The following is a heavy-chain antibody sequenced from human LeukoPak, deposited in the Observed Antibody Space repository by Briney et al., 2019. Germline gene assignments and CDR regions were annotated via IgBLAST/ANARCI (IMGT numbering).Heavy chain of an antibody. J-gene: IGHJ4*02. CDR1: GFIFSSYG. D-gene: IGHD3-10*01. CDR2: IWFDGSDK. Sequence: PGRSLTLSCAASGFIFSSYGFHWVRQIPGKGLEWVAGIWFDGSDKYYADSVKGRFTISRDISKNTVHLQMNSLRAEDTAVYHCARDPAGIRGNFDYWGQGTQVTVSS. CDR3: ARDPAGIRGNFDY. V-gene: IGHV3-33*01.